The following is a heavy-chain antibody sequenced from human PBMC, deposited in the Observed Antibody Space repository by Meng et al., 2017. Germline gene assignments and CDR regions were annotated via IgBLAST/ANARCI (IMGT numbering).Heavy chain of an antibody. J-gene: IGHJ5*02. Sequence: VRLGQSGAEWKKPGASVKVSCKASGYTFTDYYLHWVRQAPGQGLEWMGWINPHSGGTYFAQNFQGRVTLTSDTSISTAYMELSRLRSDDTAMYYCARRVAVAGNTSRVRWFDPWGQGTLVTVSS. CDR2: INPHSGGT. CDR1: GYTFTDYY. V-gene: IGHV1-2*02. D-gene: IGHD6-19*01. CDR3: ARRVAVAGNTSRVRWFDP.